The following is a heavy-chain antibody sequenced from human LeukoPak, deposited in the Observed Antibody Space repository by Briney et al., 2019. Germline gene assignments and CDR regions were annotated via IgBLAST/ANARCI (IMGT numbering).Heavy chain of an antibody. CDR3: ARGGGGYYYDSSGYYPFDY. J-gene: IGHJ4*02. D-gene: IGHD3-22*01. CDR2: INHSGST. Sequence: SETLSLTCAVYGGSFSGYYWSWIRQPPGKGLEWIGEINHSGSTNYNPSLKSRDTISVDTSKNQFSLKLSSVTAADTAVYYCARGGGGYYYDSSGYYPFDYWGQGTLVTVSS. V-gene: IGHV4-34*01. CDR1: GGSFSGYY.